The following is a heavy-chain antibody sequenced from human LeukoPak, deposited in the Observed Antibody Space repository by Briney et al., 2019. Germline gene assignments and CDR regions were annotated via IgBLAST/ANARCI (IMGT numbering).Heavy chain of an antibody. CDR2: INLSGST. V-gene: IGHV4-34*01. Sequence: SETLSLTCAVYGGSFSGYYLSWIRLPPGKGLEWMGEINLSGSTNYNPSLKRRITISVDTSKNQFSLKLNSVTAADTAVYYCARGGYCSGGNCYDPTGFDPWGQGTLVTVSS. CDR1: GGSFSGYY. J-gene: IGHJ5*02. CDR3: ARGGYCSGGNCYDPTGFDP. D-gene: IGHD2-15*01.